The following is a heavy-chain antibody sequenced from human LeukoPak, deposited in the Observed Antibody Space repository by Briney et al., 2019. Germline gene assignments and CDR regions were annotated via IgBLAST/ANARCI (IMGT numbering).Heavy chain of an antibody. V-gene: IGHV3-13*01. J-gene: IGHJ4*02. CDR3: ARALVGTGLDY. D-gene: IGHD3/OR15-3a*01. CDR2: IGTAGDT. CDR1: GFTFSSYD. Sequence: GGSLRLSCAASGFTFSSYDMHWVRHAPGKGLEWVSAIGTAGDTYYPGSVKGRFTISRENAKNSLYLQMNSLRAGDTAVYYCARALVGTGLDYWGQGTLVTVSS.